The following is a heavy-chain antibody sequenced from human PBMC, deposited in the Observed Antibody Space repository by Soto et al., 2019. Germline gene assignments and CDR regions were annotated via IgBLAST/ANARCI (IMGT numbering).Heavy chain of an antibody. Sequence: EVQLVESGGGLVQPGGSLRLSCAVSGFTFSTYCMHWVRQAPETGLVWVSRICRDGGGTDYADSVKGRFTISRDDAENSLHLQMNSLRVEDTAMYYCATMNGYFEYWGQGTPVTVSS. J-gene: IGHJ4*02. CDR3: ATMNGYFEY. CDR1: GFTFSTYC. CDR2: ICRDGGGT. D-gene: IGHD3-22*01. V-gene: IGHV3-74*01.